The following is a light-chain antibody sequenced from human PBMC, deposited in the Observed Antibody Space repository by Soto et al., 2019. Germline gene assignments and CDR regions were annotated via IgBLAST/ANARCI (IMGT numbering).Light chain of an antibody. CDR2: GAS. Sequence: ETVMTQSPATLSVSPGERATLSCRASQSVSTKLAWYQQKPGQAPRLLIYGASTRATGIPARFSGSGSGTEFTLTVSSLQSEDFAVYYCQQYDDWPPITFGKGTRLEIK. V-gene: IGKV3D-15*01. CDR3: QQYDDWPPIT. CDR1: QSVSTK. J-gene: IGKJ5*01.